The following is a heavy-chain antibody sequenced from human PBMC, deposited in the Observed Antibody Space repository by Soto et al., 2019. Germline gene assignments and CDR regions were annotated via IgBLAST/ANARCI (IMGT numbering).Heavy chain of an antibody. CDR1: GFTFDDYG. V-gene: IGHV3-20*04. Sequence: GGSLRLSCAASGFTFDDYGMSWVRQAPGKGLEWVSGINWNGGSTGYVDSVKGRFTISRDNAKNSLYLQMNSLRAEDTALYYCARDNSDYYYYYGMDVWGQGTTVTVSS. D-gene: IGHD5-18*01. J-gene: IGHJ6*02. CDR3: ARDNSDYYYYYGMDV. CDR2: INWNGGST.